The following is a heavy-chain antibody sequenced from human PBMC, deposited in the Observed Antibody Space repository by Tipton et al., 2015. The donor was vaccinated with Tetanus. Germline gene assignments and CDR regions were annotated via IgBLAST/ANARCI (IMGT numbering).Heavy chain of an antibody. D-gene: IGHD3-3*02. J-gene: IGHJ5*02. Sequence: TLSLTCTVSGGSINPYYWSWIRQPPGKGLEWIGNVYSSGSTYYNPSLKGRVTISVDTSTTQFSLRLNSVTAADTASYYCARDHRISASYAGWFDPWGQGTLVTVSS. CDR2: VYSSGST. CDR3: ARDHRISASYAGWFDP. V-gene: IGHV4-59*01. CDR1: GGSINPYY.